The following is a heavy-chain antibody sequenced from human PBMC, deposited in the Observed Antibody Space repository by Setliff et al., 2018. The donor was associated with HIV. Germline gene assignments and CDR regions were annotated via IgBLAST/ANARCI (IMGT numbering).Heavy chain of an antibody. Sequence: ASVKVSCKASGYTFTDYFIHWVRQAPGQGLEWMGRINPSRHNTIYAPRYQGRVTMTRDTSINAAYMELRGLRSDDTAVYYCARQPLYNDYDWRSYYFDYWGQGSLVTVSS. V-gene: IGHV1-2*06. CDR1: GYTFTDYF. D-gene: IGHD5-12*01. J-gene: IGHJ4*02. CDR2: INPSRHNT. CDR3: ARQPLYNDYDWRSYYFDY.